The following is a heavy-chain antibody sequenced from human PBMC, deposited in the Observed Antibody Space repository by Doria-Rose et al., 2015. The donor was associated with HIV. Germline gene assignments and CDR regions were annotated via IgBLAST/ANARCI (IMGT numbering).Heavy chain of an antibody. CDR1: GGSISHYY. J-gene: IGHJ4*02. D-gene: IGHD1-26*01. CDR2: IFYTGST. CDR3: ARVLSGTYDY. V-gene: IGHV4-59*01. Sequence: QVQLQESGPGLVKPSETLSLTCSVSGGSISHYYWSWIRQPPGKGLEYSGDIFYTGSTNYRPSLKSRVSISIDTSKNKFSLRLSSVTAADTAVYYCARVLSGTYDYWGQGTLVTVSS.